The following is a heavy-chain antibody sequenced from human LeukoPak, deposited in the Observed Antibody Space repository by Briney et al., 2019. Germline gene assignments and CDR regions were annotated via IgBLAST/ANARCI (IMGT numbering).Heavy chain of an antibody. CDR1: GGTFSSYA. V-gene: IGHV1-69*05. D-gene: IGHD3-3*01. CDR3: ARGTEVFWSGYSYFDY. J-gene: IGHJ4*02. Sequence: ASVKVSCKASGGTFSSYAISWVRQAPGQGLECMGRIIPIFGTANYAQKFQGRVTITTDESTSTAYMELSSLRSEDTAVYYCARGTEVFWSGYSYFDYWGQGTLVTVSS. CDR2: IIPIFGTA.